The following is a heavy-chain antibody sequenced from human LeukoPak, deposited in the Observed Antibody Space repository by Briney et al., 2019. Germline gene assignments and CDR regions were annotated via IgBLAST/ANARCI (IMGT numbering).Heavy chain of an antibody. CDR3: ARLEYYYVSGNYYKLFDY. Sequence: GGSLRLSCAASGFAVSLTYMNWVRQAPGKGLEWVSDISSSGSTIYFADSVKGRFTISRDNAKNSLYLQMNSLRDEDTAVYYCARLEYYYVSGNYYKLFDYWGQGTLVTVCS. CDR2: ISSSGSTI. D-gene: IGHD3-10*01. V-gene: IGHV3-48*02. CDR1: GFAVSLTY. J-gene: IGHJ4*02.